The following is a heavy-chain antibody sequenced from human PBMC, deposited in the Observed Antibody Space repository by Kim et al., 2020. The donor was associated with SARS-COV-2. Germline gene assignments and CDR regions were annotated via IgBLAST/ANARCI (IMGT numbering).Heavy chain of an antibody. CDR2: IKEDGSEK. CDR3: ARQGYYDSDGYYF. J-gene: IGHJ4*02. CDR1: GFTFSSYW. V-gene: IGHV3-7*01. D-gene: IGHD3-22*01. Sequence: GGSLRLSCAASGFTFSSYWMTWVRQAPGKGLEWVANIKEDGSEKFYVDSVKGRFTISRDNAKNSLYLHMNSLRAEDTAVYYCARQGYYDSDGYYFWGQGT.